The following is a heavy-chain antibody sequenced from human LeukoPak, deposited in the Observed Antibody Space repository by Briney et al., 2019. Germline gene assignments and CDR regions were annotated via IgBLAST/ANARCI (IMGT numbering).Heavy chain of an antibody. CDR3: ARDGAPLGIAATAIDY. V-gene: IGHV3-33*08. J-gene: IGHJ4*02. CDR2: IWYDGSNK. D-gene: IGHD6-13*01. CDR1: GFSFGSYS. Sequence: GGSLRLSCAASGFSFGSYSMNWVRQAPGKGLEWVAVIWYDGSNKYYADSVKGRFTISRDNSKNTLYLQVNSLRVEDTAVYYCARDGAPLGIAATAIDYWGQGTLVTVSS.